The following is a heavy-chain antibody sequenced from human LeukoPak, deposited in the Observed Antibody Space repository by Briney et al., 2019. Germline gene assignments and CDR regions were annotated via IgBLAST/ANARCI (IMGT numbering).Heavy chain of an antibody. V-gene: IGHV4-59*01. J-gene: IGHJ4*02. CDR3: ARAHSSGWNYGY. D-gene: IGHD6-19*01. Sequence: SETLSLTCTVSGGSISSYYWSWIRQPPGKGLEWIGYIYYSGSTNYNPSLKSRVTISVDTSKNQFSLKLSSVTAADTAVYYCARAHSSGWNYGYWGQGTLVTVSS. CDR1: GGSISSYY. CDR2: IYYSGST.